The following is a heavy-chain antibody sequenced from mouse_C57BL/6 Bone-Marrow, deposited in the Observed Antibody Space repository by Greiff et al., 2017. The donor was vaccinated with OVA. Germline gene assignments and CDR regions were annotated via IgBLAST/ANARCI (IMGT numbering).Heavy chain of an antibody. CDR1: GYTFTDYE. D-gene: IGHD1-1*01. J-gene: IGHJ2*01. CDR2: IDPETGCT. Sequence: QVQLQQSGAELVRPGASVTLSCKASGYTFTDYEMHWVKQTPVHGLEWIGAIDPETGCTAYNQKFKGKAILTADKSSSTAYMELRSLTSEDSAVYYCTRSGYGSSYYFDYWGQGTTLTVSS. CDR3: TRSGYGSSYYFDY. V-gene: IGHV1-15*01.